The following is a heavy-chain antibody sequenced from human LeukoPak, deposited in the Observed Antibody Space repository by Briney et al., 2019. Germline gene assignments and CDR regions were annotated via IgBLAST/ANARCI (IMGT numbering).Heavy chain of an antibody. V-gene: IGHV1-2*04. CDR1: GYTFTGYY. D-gene: IGHD5-18*01. CDR2: INPNSGGT. Sequence: GASVKVSCKASGYTFTGYYMHWVRQAPGQGLEWMGWINPNSGGTNYAQKFQGWVTMTRDTSISTAYMELSRLRSDDTAVYYCARALAIQLCFMDVWGQGTTVTVSS. J-gene: IGHJ6*02. CDR3: ARALAIQLCFMDV.